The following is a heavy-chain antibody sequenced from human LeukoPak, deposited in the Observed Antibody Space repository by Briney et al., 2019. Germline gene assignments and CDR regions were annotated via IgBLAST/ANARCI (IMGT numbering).Heavy chain of an antibody. V-gene: IGHV3-30*18. CDR2: ISYDGSNK. CDR3: AKDADLDYYGSGSPFDY. CDR1: GFTFSSYG. Sequence: GGSLRLSCAASGFTFSSYGMHWVRQAPGKGLEWVAVISYDGSNKYYADSAKGRFTISRDNSKNTLYLQMNSLRAEDTAVYYCAKDADLDYYGSGSPFDYWGQGTLVTVSS. D-gene: IGHD3-10*01. J-gene: IGHJ4*02.